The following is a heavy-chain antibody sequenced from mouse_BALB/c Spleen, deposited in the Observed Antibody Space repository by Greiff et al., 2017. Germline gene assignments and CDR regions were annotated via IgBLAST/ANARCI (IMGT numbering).Heavy chain of an antibody. CDR1: GFSLTSYD. D-gene: IGHD1-1*01. V-gene: IGHV2-9-2*01. J-gene: IGHJ4*01. Sequence: VQLAESGPGLVAPSQSLSITCTVPGFSLTSYDLSWIRQPPGKGLELLGVIWTGGGTNYNSAFMSRLSISKDNSKSQVFLKMNSLQTDDTAIYYCVRDYYNGNYYAMDYWRPGTAVTVAS. CDR2: IWTGGGT. CDR3: VRDYYNGNYYAMDY.